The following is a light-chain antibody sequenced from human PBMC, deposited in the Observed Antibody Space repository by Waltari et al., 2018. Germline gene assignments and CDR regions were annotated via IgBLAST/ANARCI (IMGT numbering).Light chain of an antibody. CDR2: WAS. CDR1: QSVLYSSNNKNY. Sequence: DIVMTQSPDSLAVSLGERATINCKSSQSVLYSSNNKNYLAWYQQKAGQPPKVLIYWASTREPGVPDRFSGSGSGTDFTLTISSLQAEDVALYYCQQYYNTPFTFGPGTKVDIK. V-gene: IGKV4-1*01. J-gene: IGKJ3*01. CDR3: QQYYNTPFT.